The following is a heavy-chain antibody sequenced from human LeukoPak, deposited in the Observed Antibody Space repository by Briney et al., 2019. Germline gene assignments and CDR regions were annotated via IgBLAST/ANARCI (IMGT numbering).Heavy chain of an antibody. V-gene: IGHV1-46*01. CDR1: GYTFTNNY. Sequence: ASVKVSCKASGYTFTNNYLHWVRQAPGQGLEWMGMIYPRGGSTSYAQNFQGRVTVTRDTSTTTVHMELRGLRAEDTAVYYCAKDSELGYSSGWLENYSDYWGQGTLVTVSS. J-gene: IGHJ4*02. CDR2: IYPRGGST. D-gene: IGHD6-19*01. CDR3: AKDSELGYSSGWLENYSDY.